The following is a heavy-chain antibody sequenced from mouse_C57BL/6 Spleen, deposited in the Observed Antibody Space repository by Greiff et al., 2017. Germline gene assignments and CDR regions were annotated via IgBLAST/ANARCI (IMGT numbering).Heavy chain of an antibody. J-gene: IGHJ3*01. CDR3: ALIYQGFAY. V-gene: IGHV1-69*01. CDR1: GYTFTSYW. D-gene: IGHD2-1*01. CDR2: IDPSDSYT. Sequence: QVQLQQPGAELVMPGASVKLSCKASGYTFTSYWMHWVKQRPGKGLEWIGEIDPSDSYTNYNQKFKGKSTLTVDKSSSTAYMQLSSLTSEDSAVYYCALIYQGFAYWGQGTLVTVSA.